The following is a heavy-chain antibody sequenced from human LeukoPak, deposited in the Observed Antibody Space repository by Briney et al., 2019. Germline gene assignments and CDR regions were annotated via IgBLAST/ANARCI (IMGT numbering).Heavy chain of an antibody. CDR3: AKNRDRGVPTYYYDSSGSSHFDL. Sequence: GGSLRLSCAASRFTFSSYGMHWVRQAPGNGLEWVALISYDGSNKYYTDSVKGRFTISRDNSKNTLYLQMNSLRAEDTAVYYCAKNRDRGVPTYYYDSSGSSHFDLWGRGTLVTVSS. CDR2: ISYDGSNK. D-gene: IGHD3-22*01. V-gene: IGHV3-30*18. J-gene: IGHJ2*01. CDR1: RFTFSSYG.